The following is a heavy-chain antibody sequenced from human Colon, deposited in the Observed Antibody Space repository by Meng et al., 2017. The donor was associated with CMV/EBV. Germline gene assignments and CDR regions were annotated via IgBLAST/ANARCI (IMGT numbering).Heavy chain of an antibody. Sequence: FIDYAIDWVRQSPGQGLEWMGYMNPRSGYTGYAAKFQGRVTITKNNSMNLVYMELSSLRPEDTAVYYCARGRRVAASGILRYSWFDPWGQGTLVTVSS. CDR2: MNPRSGYT. CDR1: FIDYA. D-gene: IGHD6-13*01. V-gene: IGHV1-8*03. CDR3: ARGRRVAASGILRYSWFDP. J-gene: IGHJ5*02.